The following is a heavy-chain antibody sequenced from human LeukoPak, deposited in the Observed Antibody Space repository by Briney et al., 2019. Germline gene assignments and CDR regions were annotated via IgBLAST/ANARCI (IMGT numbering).Heavy chain of an antibody. J-gene: IGHJ4*02. CDR1: GYTFTGYY. V-gene: IGHV1-2*04. D-gene: IGHD3-16*02. Sequence: GASVKVSCKASGYTFTGYYMHWVRQAPGQGLEWMGWINPNSGGTNYAQKFQGWVTMTRDTSISTAYMELSRLRSEDTAVYYCARLTMITFGGVIADYWGQGTLVTVSS. CDR3: ARLTMITFGGVIADY. CDR2: INPNSGGT.